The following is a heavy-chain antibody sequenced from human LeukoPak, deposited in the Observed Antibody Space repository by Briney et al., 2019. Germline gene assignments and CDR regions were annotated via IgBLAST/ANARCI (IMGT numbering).Heavy chain of an antibody. CDR3: ARHGERYSYGSGFDP. CDR2: IYPGDSDP. Sequence: GESLKISCKASGYNFTNYWIGWVRQLPGKGVEWMGIIYPGDSDPRYSPSFQGQVTISADKSISTAYLQWSSLKASDAAMYYCARHGERYSYGSGFDPWGQGTLVTVSS. CDR1: GYNFTNYW. J-gene: IGHJ5*02. V-gene: IGHV5-51*01. D-gene: IGHD5-18*01.